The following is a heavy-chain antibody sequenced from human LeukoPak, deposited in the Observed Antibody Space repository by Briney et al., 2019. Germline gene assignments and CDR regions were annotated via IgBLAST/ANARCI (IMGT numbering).Heavy chain of an antibody. Sequence: GGSLRLSCAASGFTFSTYGMHWVRQAPGKGLEWVAVISYDGSNKFYADSVKGRFTISRDNSKNTLYLQMNSLRPEDTAVYYCAKNGFTFGGLIDINFDYWGQGTLVTVSS. J-gene: IGHJ4*02. CDR1: GFTFSTYG. CDR2: ISYDGSNK. CDR3: AKNGFTFGGLIDINFDY. V-gene: IGHV3-30*18. D-gene: IGHD3-16*02.